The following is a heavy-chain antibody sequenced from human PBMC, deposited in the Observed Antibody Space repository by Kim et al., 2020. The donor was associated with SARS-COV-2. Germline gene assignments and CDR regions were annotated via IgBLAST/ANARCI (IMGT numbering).Heavy chain of an antibody. CDR3: TRNRAIGSNYYGMDV. CDR2: ISHDGSDT. Sequence: GGSLRLSCAASGFTFSTYAMHWVRQPPGKGLEWVALISHDGSDTYYGDSMKGRVTISRDNSKNTLYLQMQLHSLRGEDTAVYYCTRNRAIGSNYYGMDV. J-gene: IGHJ6*01. D-gene: IGHD1-26*01. V-gene: IGHV3-30*04. CDR1: GFTFSTYA.